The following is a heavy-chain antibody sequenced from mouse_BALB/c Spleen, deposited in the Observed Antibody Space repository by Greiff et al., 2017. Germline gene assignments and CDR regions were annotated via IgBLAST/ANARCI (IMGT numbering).Heavy chain of an antibody. CDR1: GFTFSSYA. Sequence: DVKLVESGGGLVKPGGSLKLSCAASGFTFSSYAMSWVRQTPEKRLEWVASISSGGSTYYPDSVKGRFTISRDNARNILYLQMSGLRSEDTAMYYCAREGYGSSYGYWGQGTTLTVSS. J-gene: IGHJ2*01. V-gene: IGHV5-6-5*01. CDR3: AREGYGSSYGY. D-gene: IGHD1-1*01. CDR2: ISSGGST.